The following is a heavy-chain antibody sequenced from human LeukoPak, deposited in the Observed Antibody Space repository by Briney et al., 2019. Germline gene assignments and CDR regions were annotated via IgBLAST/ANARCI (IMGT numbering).Heavy chain of an antibody. V-gene: IGHV1-69*01. CDR1: GGTFSSYA. J-gene: IGHJ6*02. Sequence: ASVKVSCKASGGTFSSYAISWVRQAPGQGLEWMGGIIPIFGTANYAQRFQGRVTITADESTSTAYMELSRLRSEDTAVYYCARDPPNDSSGYSPRGMDVWGQGTTVTVSS. D-gene: IGHD3-22*01. CDR3: ARDPPNDSSGYSPRGMDV. CDR2: IIPIFGTA.